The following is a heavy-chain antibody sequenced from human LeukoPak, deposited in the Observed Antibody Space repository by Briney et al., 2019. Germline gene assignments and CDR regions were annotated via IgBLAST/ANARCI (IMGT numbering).Heavy chain of an antibody. Sequence: PSETLSLTCTVSGGSLSTYYWSWIRQPPGKGLEWMGYIYYTGTTSYNPSLKSRVTISVDTSKSQFSLRLSSVTAADTAVYYCARASGGYFNNWFDPWGQGTLVTVSS. CDR1: GGSLSTYY. CDR2: IYYTGTT. J-gene: IGHJ5*02. V-gene: IGHV4-59*01. CDR3: ARASGGYFNNWFDP. D-gene: IGHD3-22*01.